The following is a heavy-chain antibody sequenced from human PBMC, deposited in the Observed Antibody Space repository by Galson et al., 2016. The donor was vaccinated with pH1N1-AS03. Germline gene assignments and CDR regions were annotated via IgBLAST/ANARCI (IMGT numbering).Heavy chain of an antibody. CDR2: ISGYDDDT. D-gene: IGHD2-15*01. Sequence: SVKVSCKASGYSFTNYGINWVRQAPGQGLEWMGWISGYDDDTNYAQNVAGRVTMTTDKSTSTVYMELRSLRSDDTAVYYCARDRGFRPDTFDIWGQGTWVTVSS. J-gene: IGHJ3*02. V-gene: IGHV1-18*04. CDR1: GYSFTNYG. CDR3: ARDRGFRPDTFDI.